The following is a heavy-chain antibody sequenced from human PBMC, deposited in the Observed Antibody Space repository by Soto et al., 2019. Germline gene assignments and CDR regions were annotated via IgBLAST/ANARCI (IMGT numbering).Heavy chain of an antibody. V-gene: IGHV3-21*01. Sequence: EVQLVESGGGLVKPGGSLRLSCAASGFTFSSYSMNWVRQAPGKGLEWVSSISSSSSYIYYADSVKGRFTISRDNAKNSLYLQMNSLRAEDTAVYYCARVPTVTTWGYFDSWGQGTLVTVSS. CDR1: GFTFSSYS. D-gene: IGHD4-17*01. CDR3: ARVPTVTTWGYFDS. J-gene: IGHJ4*02. CDR2: ISSSSSYI.